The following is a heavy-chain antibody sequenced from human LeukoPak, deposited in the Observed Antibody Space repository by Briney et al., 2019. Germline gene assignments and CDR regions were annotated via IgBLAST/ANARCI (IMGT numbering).Heavy chain of an antibody. CDR2: IRSKPDGGTT. D-gene: IGHD3-10*01. V-gene: IGHV3-15*01. CDR3: TTDQTDGSGNYFPYFDN. J-gene: IGHJ4*02. CDR1: GFTFSNTW. Sequence: NPGGSLRLSCAASGFTFSNTWMSWVRQAPGKGLEWVGRIRSKPDGGTTDYAAPMRRRFTISRDDSKYTLYLQMNSLKSEDTAVYYCTTDQTDGSGNYFPYFDNWGQGTLVTVSS.